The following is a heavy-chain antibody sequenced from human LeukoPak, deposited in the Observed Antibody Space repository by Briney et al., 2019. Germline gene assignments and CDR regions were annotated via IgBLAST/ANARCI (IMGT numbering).Heavy chain of an antibody. CDR2: INHSGST. J-gene: IGHJ6*04. Sequence: SETLSLTCAVYGGSFRGYYWSWLRQPPGKGLEWLGEINHSGSTNYNPSLKSRVTISVDTSKYQLSLKLSSVTAAGTAVYYSARVRTSSRRGHGVDVWGKGTTVSVSS. V-gene: IGHV4-34*01. CDR3: ARVRTSSRRGHGVDV. D-gene: IGHD2-2*01. CDR1: GGSFRGYY.